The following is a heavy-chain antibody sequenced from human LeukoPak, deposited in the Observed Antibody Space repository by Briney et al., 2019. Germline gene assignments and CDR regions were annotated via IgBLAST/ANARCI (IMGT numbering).Heavy chain of an antibody. Sequence: ASVKVSCKASGYTFTSYGISWVRRAPGQGLEWMGWISAYNGNTNYAQKLQGRVTMTTDTSTSTAYLELRSPRSDDTAVYYCARDWRSIGGDSGSYDIWGQGKMVTVSS. J-gene: IGHJ3*02. CDR2: ISAYNGNT. CDR1: GYTFTSYG. CDR3: ARDWRSIGGDSGSYDI. D-gene: IGHD1-26*01. V-gene: IGHV1-18*01.